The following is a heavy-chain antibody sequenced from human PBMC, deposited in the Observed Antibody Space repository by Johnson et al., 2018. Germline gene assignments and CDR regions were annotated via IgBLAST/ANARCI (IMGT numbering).Heavy chain of an antibody. Sequence: QVQLQESGPGLVRPSETLSLTCTVSGGSITSHYWSWIRQPAGKGLEWIGRIFSNGSTNYNPSLKSRVTMPVDTSKNQFSLKLNSVTAADTAIYYCVSLTGAGTRWGQGTLVTVSS. D-gene: IGHD6-19*01. CDR3: VSLTGAGTR. J-gene: IGHJ4*02. CDR2: IFSNGST. CDR1: GGSITSHY. V-gene: IGHV4-4*07.